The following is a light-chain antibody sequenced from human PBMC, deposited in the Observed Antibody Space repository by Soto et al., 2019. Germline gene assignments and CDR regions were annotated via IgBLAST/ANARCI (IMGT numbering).Light chain of an antibody. CDR1: SGHSNYA. CDR3: QTWGSGIVV. J-gene: IGLJ2*01. V-gene: IGLV4-69*01. Sequence: QSVLTQSPSASASLGASVKLNCTLSSGHSNYAIAWHQQQSEKGPRYLMKLNSDGSHSKGDGIPDRFSGSSSAAERYLTISSLQSEDEADYYCQTWGSGIVVFGGGTKLTVL. CDR2: LNSDGSH.